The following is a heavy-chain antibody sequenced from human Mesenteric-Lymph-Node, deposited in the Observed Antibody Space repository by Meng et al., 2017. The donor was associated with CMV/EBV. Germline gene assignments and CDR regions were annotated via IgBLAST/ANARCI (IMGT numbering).Heavy chain of an antibody. V-gene: IGHV1-8*03. J-gene: IGHJ4*02. CDR1: GYTFTSYD. CDR3: ARGRGRGGSGSYPGGY. CDR2: MNPNSGNT. D-gene: IGHD1-26*01. Sequence: ASVKVSCKASGYTFTSYDINWVRQATGQGLEWMGWMNPNSGNTGYAQKFQGRVTITRNTSISTAYMELSSLRSEDTAVYYCARGRGRGGSGSYPGGYWGQGTLVTVSS.